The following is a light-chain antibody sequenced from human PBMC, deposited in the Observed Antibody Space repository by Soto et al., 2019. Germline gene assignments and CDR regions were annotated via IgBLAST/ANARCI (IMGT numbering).Light chain of an antibody. Sequence: QSALTQPPSASGSPGQSVTISCTGTSSDVGGYNYVSWYQQYPGRAPKLMIYEVTKRTSGVPDRFSGSKSGNTASLTVSGLQAEDEADYDCSAYAASNNFYFVFGGGTKVTVL. CDR1: SSDVGGYNY. V-gene: IGLV2-8*01. CDR3: SAYAASNNFYFV. CDR2: EVT. J-gene: IGLJ3*02.